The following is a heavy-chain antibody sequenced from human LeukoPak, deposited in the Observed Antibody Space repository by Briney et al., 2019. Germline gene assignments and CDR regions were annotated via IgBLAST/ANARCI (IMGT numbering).Heavy chain of an antibody. CDR1: GFTFSSYG. CDR2: ISYDGSNK. V-gene: IGHV3-30*18. J-gene: IGHJ4*02. Sequence: GRSLRLSRAASGFTFSSYGMHWVRQAPGKGLEWVAVISYDGSNKYYADSVKGRFTISRDNSKNTLYLQMNSLRAEDTAVYYCAKDNYVVITTGYFDYWGQGTLVTVSS. CDR3: AKDNYVVITTGYFDY. D-gene: IGHD3-22*01.